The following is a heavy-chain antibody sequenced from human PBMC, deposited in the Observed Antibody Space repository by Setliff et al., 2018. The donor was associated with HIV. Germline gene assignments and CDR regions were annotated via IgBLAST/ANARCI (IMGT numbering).Heavy chain of an antibody. V-gene: IGHV4-61*02. CDR1: GGSIRSDKYY. J-gene: IGHJ4*02. CDR2: IYTDGST. Sequence: PSETLSLTCTVSGGSIRSDKYYWTWVRQPAGKGLEWVGRIYTDGSTTFNPSLNDRASIFVDTSKNQFSLKLSSVTAADTAVYYCARGFDYAQRPPLYYFDYWGQGTLVTVSS. D-gene: IGHD2-2*01. CDR3: ARGFDYAQRPPLYYFDY.